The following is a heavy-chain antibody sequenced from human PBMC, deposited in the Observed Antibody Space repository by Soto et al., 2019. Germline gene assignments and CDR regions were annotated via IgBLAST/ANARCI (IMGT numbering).Heavy chain of an antibody. CDR3: ARIRGGYSYGPLFDD. CDR2: IDWDDDK. CDR1: GFSLSTSGMC. Sequence: GSGPTLVNPTQTLTLTCTFSGFSLSTSGMCVSWIRQPPGKALEWLALIDWDDDKYYSTSLKTRLTISKDTSKNQVVLTMTNMDPVDTAKYYCARIRGGYSYGPLFDDWGQGTLVTV. J-gene: IGHJ4*02. D-gene: IGHD5-18*01. V-gene: IGHV2-70*01.